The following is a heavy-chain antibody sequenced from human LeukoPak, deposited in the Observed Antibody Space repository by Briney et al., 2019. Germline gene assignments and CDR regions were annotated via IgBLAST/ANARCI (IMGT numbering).Heavy chain of an antibody. J-gene: IGHJ1*01. V-gene: IGHV3-30*03. D-gene: IGHD3-22*01. CDR3: ARDLYDSSGYQRGYFQH. Sequence: GGSLRLSCAASGFTFNNHDMHWVRQAPGKGLEWVAGISYDGRNKYYADSVKGRFTISRDNSKNTLDLQMNSLRAEDTAVYYCARDLYDSSGYQRGYFQHWGQGTLVTVSS. CDR1: GFTFNNHD. CDR2: ISYDGRNK.